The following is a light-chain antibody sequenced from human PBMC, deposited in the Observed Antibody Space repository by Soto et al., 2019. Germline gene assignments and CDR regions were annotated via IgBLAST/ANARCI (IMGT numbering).Light chain of an antibody. CDR1: QTISSW. J-gene: IGKJ4*01. CDR3: QQLSTYPLT. CDR2: AAS. Sequence: IQMPQSPTTLSAAVGDSVPITCRASQTISSWLAWYQQKTGKAPKLLIYAASTLQSGVPSRFSGSGSGTDFTLTISSLQPEDFATYYCQQLSTYPLTFGGGTTVDI. V-gene: IGKV1-9*01.